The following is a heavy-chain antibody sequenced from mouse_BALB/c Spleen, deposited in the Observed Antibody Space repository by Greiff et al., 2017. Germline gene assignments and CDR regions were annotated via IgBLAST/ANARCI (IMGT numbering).Heavy chain of an antibody. J-gene: IGHJ4*01. CDR1: GYAFSSSW. Sequence: VQLQQSGPELVKPGASVKISCKASGYAFSSSWMNWVKQRPGQGLEWIGRIYPGDGDTNYNGKFKGKATLTADKSSSTAYMQLSSLTSVDSAVYFCARSPAMDYWGQGTSVTVSS. CDR2: IYPGDGDT. CDR3: ARSPAMDY. V-gene: IGHV1-82*01.